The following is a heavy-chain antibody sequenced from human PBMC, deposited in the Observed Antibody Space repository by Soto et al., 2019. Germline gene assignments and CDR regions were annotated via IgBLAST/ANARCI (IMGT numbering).Heavy chain of an antibody. D-gene: IGHD3-3*01. Sequence: EVKLLESGGGLAQPGGSMRLSCVVSGFTFDSYAISWVRQAPGERLQWIAAISGSADGTDYAHSVRGRFTISRDNANKTVHLQMDSLRVEDTAVYFCAKDTVGGYSFWSGYYSDGLDVWGQGTLVSVS. CDR1: GFTFDSYA. V-gene: IGHV3-23*01. J-gene: IGHJ3*01. CDR3: AKDTVGGYSFWSGYYSDGLDV. CDR2: ISGSADGT.